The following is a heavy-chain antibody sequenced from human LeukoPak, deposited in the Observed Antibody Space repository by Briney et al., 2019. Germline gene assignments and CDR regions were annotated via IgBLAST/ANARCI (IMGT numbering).Heavy chain of an antibody. CDR3: VRSWKLLQNFDS. CDR2: ISYDGGDK. Sequence: PGRSPRPSCAASGFNFNSYTMHWVRQAPGKGLEWVAVISYDGGDKFYADSVKGRFTISRDNSKSTLYLEMNNLRTEDTAVYFCVRSWKLLQNFDSWGQGTLVTVSS. J-gene: IGHJ4*02. V-gene: IGHV3-30*04. CDR1: GFNFNSYT. D-gene: IGHD1-26*01.